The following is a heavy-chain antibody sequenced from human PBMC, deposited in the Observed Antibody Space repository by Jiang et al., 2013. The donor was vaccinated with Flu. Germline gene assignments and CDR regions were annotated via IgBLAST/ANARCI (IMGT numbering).Heavy chain of an antibody. V-gene: IGHV3-23*04. CDR1: GITFGSYA. D-gene: IGHD3-16*01. J-gene: IGHJ4*02. Sequence: VQLVESGGGLLQPGGSLRLSCAATGITFGSYAMTWVHLAPGKGLEWVSTISGNGGETFYADSVKGRFTISRDNSRNTFYLQMNSLRAEDTAVYYCAKGGHFSPYDYWGQGTLVTVSS. CDR2: ISGNGGET. CDR3: AKGGHFSPYDY.